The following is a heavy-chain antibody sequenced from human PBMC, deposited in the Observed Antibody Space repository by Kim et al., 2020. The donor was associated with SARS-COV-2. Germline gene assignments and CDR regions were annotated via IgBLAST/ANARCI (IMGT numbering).Heavy chain of an antibody. CDR3: AKREDGSSGQFDY. J-gene: IGHJ4*02. Sequence: GGSLRLSCAASGFTFDDYAMHWVRQAPGKGLEWVSGISWDSGNMVYADSVKGRFTISRDNAKNSLYLQMNNLRAEDTAFYYCAKREDGSSGQFDYWGQGTLVTVSS. CDR2: ISWDSGNM. CDR1: GFTFDDYA. D-gene: IGHD3-22*01. V-gene: IGHV3-9*01.